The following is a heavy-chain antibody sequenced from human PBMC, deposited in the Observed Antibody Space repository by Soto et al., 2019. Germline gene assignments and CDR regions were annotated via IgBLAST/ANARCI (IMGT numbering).Heavy chain of an antibody. CDR2: IYPGDSDT. J-gene: IGHJ4*02. CDR3: AKAPEGELFYLDY. D-gene: IGHD3-10*01. CDR1: GYSFTSYS. V-gene: IGHV5-51*01. Sequence: GESLKISCEVSGYSFTSYSIGWVRQMPGKGLEWMGIIYPGDSDTRYSPSFQGQVTISADKSISTAYLQWSSLKASDTAMYYCAKAPEGELFYLDYWGQGTLVTVSS.